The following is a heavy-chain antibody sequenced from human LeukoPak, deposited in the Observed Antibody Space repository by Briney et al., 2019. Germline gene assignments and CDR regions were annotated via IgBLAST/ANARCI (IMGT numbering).Heavy chain of an antibody. J-gene: IGHJ4*02. D-gene: IGHD3-3*01. CDR3: AKDRGGFWSGYYPFDY. Sequence: GGSLRLSCAASGFTFSSYAMSWVRQAPGKGLEWVSAISGSGGSAYYADSVKGRFTISRDNSKNTLYLQMNSLRAEDTAVYYCAKDRGGFWSGYYPFDYWGQGTLVTVSS. CDR1: GFTFSSYA. CDR2: ISGSGGSA. V-gene: IGHV3-23*01.